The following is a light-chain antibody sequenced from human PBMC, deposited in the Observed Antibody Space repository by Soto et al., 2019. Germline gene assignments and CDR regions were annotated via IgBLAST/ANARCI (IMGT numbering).Light chain of an antibody. CDR1: SSDVGAYIY. CDR2: DVG. Sequence: QSALTQPRSVSGSPGQSVTISCTGTSSDVGAYIYVSWYQQYPAKAPKVMIYDVGRRPSGVPDRFSGSKSGNTASLTISGLQPEDEADYYCQSYDSGVTGSVFGTGTKVTVL. CDR3: QSYDSGVTGSV. J-gene: IGLJ1*01. V-gene: IGLV2-11*01.